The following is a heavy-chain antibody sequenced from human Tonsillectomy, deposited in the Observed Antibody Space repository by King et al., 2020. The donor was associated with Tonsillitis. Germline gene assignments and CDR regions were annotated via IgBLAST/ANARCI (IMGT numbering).Heavy chain of an antibody. D-gene: IGHD2-2*01. CDR1: GGSFSGYY. J-gene: IGHJ4*02. Sequence: VQLQQWGAGLLKPSETLSLTCAVYGGSFSGYYWSWIRQPPGKGLEWIGEINHSGNTNYNPSLKSRVTISLDTSKNHFSLKLSSMTAADTAVYYCARGTACSSTSCYDYWGQGTLVTVSS. CDR3: ARGTACSSTSCYDY. V-gene: IGHV4-34*01. CDR2: INHSGNT.